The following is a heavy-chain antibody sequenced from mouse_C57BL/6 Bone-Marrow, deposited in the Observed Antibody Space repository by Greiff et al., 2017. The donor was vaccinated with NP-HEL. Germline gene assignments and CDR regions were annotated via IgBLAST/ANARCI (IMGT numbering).Heavy chain of an antibody. CDR3: ARYIAITAVVARYFDV. V-gene: IGHV7-3*01. D-gene: IGHD1-1*01. CDR2: IRNKANGYTT. Sequence: EVQGVESGGGLVQPGGSLSLSCAASGFTFTDYYMSWVRQPPGKALEWLGFIRNKANGYTTEYSASVKGRFTISRDNSQSILYLQMNALRAEDSATYYCARYIAITAVVARYFDVWGTGTTVTVSS. J-gene: IGHJ1*03. CDR1: GFTFTDYY.